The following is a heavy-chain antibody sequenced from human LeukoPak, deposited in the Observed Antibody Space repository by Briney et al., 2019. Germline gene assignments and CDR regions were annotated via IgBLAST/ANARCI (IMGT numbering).Heavy chain of an antibody. J-gene: IGHJ5*02. CDR2: MNPNSGNT. D-gene: IGHD2-2*01. V-gene: IGHV1-8*03. Sequence: ASVKVSCKASGYTFTSYDINWVRQATGQGLEWMGWMNPNSGNTGYAQKFQGRVTITRNTSISTAYMELSSLRSEVAAVYYCARGDVVVPAANRCNWFDPWGQGTLVTVSS. CDR3: ARGDVVVPAANRCNWFDP. CDR1: GYTFTSYD.